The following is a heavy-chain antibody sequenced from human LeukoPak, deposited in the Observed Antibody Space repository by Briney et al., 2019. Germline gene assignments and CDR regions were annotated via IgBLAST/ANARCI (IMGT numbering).Heavy chain of an antibody. V-gene: IGHV4-39*01. CDR1: GGSISSSSNY. CDR2: IYYSGST. J-gene: IGHJ4*02. D-gene: IGHD6-13*01. CDR3: ATVAASGPCVEY. Sequence: SETLSPTRTVSGGSISSSSNYWGWIRQPPGKGLERIGSIYYSGSTYYNPSLKSRVTICVETSKNPFSLKLSSVTAADTAVYYCATVAASGPCVEYRGQGPLVTVSS.